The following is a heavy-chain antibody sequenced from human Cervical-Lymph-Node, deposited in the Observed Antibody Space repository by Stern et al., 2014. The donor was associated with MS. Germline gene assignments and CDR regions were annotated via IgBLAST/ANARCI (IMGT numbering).Heavy chain of an antibody. CDR2: ISGVYGGAVST. CDR3: AKETGFGVVMNSFFDY. D-gene: IGHD3-3*01. J-gene: IGHJ4*02. V-gene: IGHV3-23*04. Sequence: EVQLEESGGGLVQPGGSLRLSCAASGFRFSNYAMSWVRQAPGKGLEWVSGISGVYGGAVSTYYADSVKGRFTISRDNSQDTLFLQMNSLRGEDTATYYCAKETGFGVVMNSFFDYWGQGALVAVSS. CDR1: GFRFSNYA.